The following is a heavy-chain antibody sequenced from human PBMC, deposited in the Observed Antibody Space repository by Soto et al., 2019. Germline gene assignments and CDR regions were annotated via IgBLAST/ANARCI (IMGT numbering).Heavy chain of an antibody. V-gene: IGHV3-48*02. CDR3: ARPEYSSSSYGMDV. D-gene: IGHD6-6*01. CDR2: ISSSSSTI. Sequence: EVQLVESGGGLVQPGGSLRLSCAASGFTFSSYSMNWVRQAPGKGLEWVSYISSSSSTIYYADSVKGRFTISRDNAKNSLYLQMNSLRDEDTAVYYCARPEYSSSSYGMDVWGPGATVTDSS. J-gene: IGHJ6*02. CDR1: GFTFSSYS.